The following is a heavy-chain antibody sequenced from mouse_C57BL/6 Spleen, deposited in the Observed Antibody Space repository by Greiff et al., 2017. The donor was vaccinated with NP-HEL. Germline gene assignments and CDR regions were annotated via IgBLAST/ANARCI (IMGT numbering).Heavy chain of an antibody. CDR3: ARNYYGSSYWYFDV. D-gene: IGHD1-1*01. CDR1: GYTFTSYW. Sequence: QVQLQQSGAELVKPGASVKMSCKASGYTFTSYWITWVKQRPGQGLEWIGDIYPGSGSTNYNEKFKSKATLTVDTSSSTAYMQCGLTSEDSAVYYCARNYYGSSYWYFDVWGTGTTVTVSS. CDR2: IYPGSGST. V-gene: IGHV1-55*01. J-gene: IGHJ1*03.